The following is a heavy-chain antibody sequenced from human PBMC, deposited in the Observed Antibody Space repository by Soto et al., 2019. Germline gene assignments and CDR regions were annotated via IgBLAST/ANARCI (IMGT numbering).Heavy chain of an antibody. CDR3: AKSRRYMGHYYYGMDV. J-gene: IGHJ6*02. CDR2: ISGSGGST. CDR1: GFTFSSYA. Sequence: EVQLLESGGGLVQPGGSLRLSCAASGFTFSSYAMSWVRQAPGKGLEWVSAISGSGGSTYYADSVKGRFTISRDNSKNTLYLQMNSLRAEDTAVYYCAKSRRYMGHYYYGMDVWGQGTTVTVSS. D-gene: IGHD1-20*01. V-gene: IGHV3-23*01.